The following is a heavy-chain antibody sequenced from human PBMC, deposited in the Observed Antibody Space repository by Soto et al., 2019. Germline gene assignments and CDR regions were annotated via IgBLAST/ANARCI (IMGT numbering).Heavy chain of an antibody. CDR1: GFTFSSYW. CDR2: IKQDGSEK. CDR3: ARVHGPNYDFWSGFDYYYYYMDV. Sequence: WGSLRLSCAASGFTFSSYWMSWVRQAPGKGLEWVANIKQDGSEKYYVDSVKGRFTISRDNAKNSLYLQMNSLRAEDTAVYYCARVHGPNYDFWSGFDYYYYYMDVWGKGTTVTVSS. V-gene: IGHV3-7*01. D-gene: IGHD3-3*01. J-gene: IGHJ6*03.